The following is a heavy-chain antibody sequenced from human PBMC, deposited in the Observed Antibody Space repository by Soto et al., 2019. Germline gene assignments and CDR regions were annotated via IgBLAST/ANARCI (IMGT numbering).Heavy chain of an antibody. D-gene: IGHD3-10*01. Sequence: QLQLQESGSGLVEPSQTLSLTCTVSGASISSGGYSWTWLRQPPGKGLEWIGYIYESGNTYYHSSLASRGAMSVDASKNQFSLKLSSVTAADTAVYYCARVVSANSGSYCLLDHWGQGSLVTVSS. V-gene: IGHV4-30-2*01. CDR2: IYESGNT. J-gene: IGHJ4*02. CDR3: ARVVSANSGSYCLLDH. CDR1: GASISSGGYS.